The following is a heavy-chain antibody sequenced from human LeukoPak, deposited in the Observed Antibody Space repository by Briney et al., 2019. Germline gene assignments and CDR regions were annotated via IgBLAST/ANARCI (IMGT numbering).Heavy chain of an antibody. V-gene: IGHV3-74*01. Sequence: GGSPRLSCAASGFTFSTYWMHWVRQAPGKGLVWVSRIDHDGINTYYADSVKGRFTISRDNAKNSLYLQMNSLGPEDTSVYYCARDPYSGNYGNYYYYYMDVWGKGTTVTISS. CDR3: ARDPYSGNYGNYYYYYMDV. CDR2: IDHDGINT. J-gene: IGHJ6*03. D-gene: IGHD1-26*01. CDR1: GFTFSTYW.